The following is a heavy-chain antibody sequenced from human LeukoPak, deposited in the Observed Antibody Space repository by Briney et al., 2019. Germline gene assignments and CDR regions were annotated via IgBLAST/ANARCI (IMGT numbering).Heavy chain of an antibody. CDR2: IWYDGSNK. CDR1: GFTFSSYG. V-gene: IGHV3-33*06. J-gene: IGHJ4*02. Sequence: GRSLRLSCAASGFTFSSYGMHWVRQAPGKGLEWVAVIWYDGSNKYYADSVKGRFTISRDNSKNTLYLQMNSLRAEDTAVYYCGKDSGGYYFDYWGQGTLVTVSP. CDR3: GKDSGGYYFDY.